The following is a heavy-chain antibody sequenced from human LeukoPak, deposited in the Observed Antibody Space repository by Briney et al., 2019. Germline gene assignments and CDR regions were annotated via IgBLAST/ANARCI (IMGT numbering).Heavy chain of an antibody. J-gene: IGHJ4*02. V-gene: IGHV3-9*01. CDR2: ISWNSGSI. D-gene: IGHD3-22*01. CDR1: GFTFDDYA. CDR3: AKDTGYYYDSSNYWN. Sequence: PGGSLRLSCAASGFTFDDYAMHWVRQAPGKGLEWVSGISWNSGSIVYADSVKGRFTISRDNAKNSLYLQMNSLRAEDTALYYCAKDTGYYYDSSNYWNWGQGTLVTVSS.